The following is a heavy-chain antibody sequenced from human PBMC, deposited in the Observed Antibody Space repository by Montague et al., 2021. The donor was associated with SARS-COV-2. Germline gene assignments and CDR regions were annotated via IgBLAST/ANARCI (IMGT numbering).Heavy chain of an antibody. V-gene: IGHV4-39*07. CDR3: ARPSMVSRNYYYYGIDV. CDR2: IYHSGAT. J-gene: IGHJ6*02. Sequence: SETLSLTCTVSGGSISSSSYYWGWIRQPPGKGLEWTGSIYHSGATHYSPSLKSRVAISLDTSKNQFSLTLNSVTAADTAVYYCARPSMVSRNYYYYGIDVWGQGTTVTVSS. CDR1: GGSISSSSYY. D-gene: IGHD2-21*01.